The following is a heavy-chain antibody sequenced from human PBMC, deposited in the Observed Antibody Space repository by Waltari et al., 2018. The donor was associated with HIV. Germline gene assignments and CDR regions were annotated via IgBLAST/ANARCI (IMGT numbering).Heavy chain of an antibody. V-gene: IGHV1-69*13. CDR1: GGTFSNYA. J-gene: IGHJ6*02. D-gene: IGHD4-17*01. CDR2: IIPIFGST. Sequence: QVQLVQSGAEVKKPGSSVKVSCKASGGTFSNYAISWVRQAPGQGLEWMGGIIPIFGSTTFAQNCQGRVTITADESTSTAYMELSSLRSEDTAVYYCASTVYRGDYYYYGMDVWGQGTTVTVSS. CDR3: ASTVYRGDYYYYGMDV.